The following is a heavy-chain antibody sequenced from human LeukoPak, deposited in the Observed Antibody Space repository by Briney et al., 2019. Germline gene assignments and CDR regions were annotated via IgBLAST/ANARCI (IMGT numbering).Heavy chain of an antibody. J-gene: IGHJ5*02. CDR2: INSDGSST. D-gene: IGHD3-3*01. Sequence: GGSLRLSCAAPGFTFSSYWMHWVRQAPGKGLVWVSRINSDGSSTSYADSVKGRFTISRDNAKNTLYLQMNSLRAEDTAVYYCAREVGYDPSWWFDPWGQGTLVTVSS. CDR3: AREVGYDPSWWFDP. CDR1: GFTFSSYW. V-gene: IGHV3-74*01.